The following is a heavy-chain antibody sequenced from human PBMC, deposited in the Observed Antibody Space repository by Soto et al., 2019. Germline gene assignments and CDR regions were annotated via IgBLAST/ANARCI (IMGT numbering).Heavy chain of an antibody. CDR1: GYTFTTYE. CDR3: ARGGLVYGGAVY. V-gene: IGHV1-8*01. CDR2: MNPNSGGT. Sequence: QVQLVQSGAEVRKPGASVKVSCKASGYTFTTYEITWVREATGQGLEWMGWMNPNSGGTIYAQQFQGRVTMTANTSISTAYQELSSLRSEDTAVYYCARGGLVYGGAVYWGQGTLVTVSS. J-gene: IGHJ4*02. D-gene: IGHD3-3*01.